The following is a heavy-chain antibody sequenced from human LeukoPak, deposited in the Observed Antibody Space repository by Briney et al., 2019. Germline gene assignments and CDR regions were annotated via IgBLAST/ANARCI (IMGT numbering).Heavy chain of an antibody. Sequence: ASVKVSCKASGGTFSSYAISWVRQAPGQGLEWMGGIIPIFGTANYAQKFQGRVTITTDESTSTAYMELSSLRSEDTAVYYCASRPVVVPAAIKDYYYYMDVWGKGTTVTVSS. CDR2: IIPIFGTA. V-gene: IGHV1-69*05. CDR1: GGTFSSYA. D-gene: IGHD2-2*02. CDR3: ASRPVVVPAAIKDYYYYMDV. J-gene: IGHJ6*03.